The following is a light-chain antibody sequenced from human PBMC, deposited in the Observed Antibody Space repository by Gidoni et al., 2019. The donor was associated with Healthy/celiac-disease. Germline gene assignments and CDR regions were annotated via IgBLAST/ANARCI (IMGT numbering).Light chain of an antibody. CDR3: QQYNSYSLT. Sequence: DIKMTQSPSTLSASVGDRVTITCRVSQSISSWLAWYQQKPGKAPKLLIYKASSLDSGVPSRFSGSGSGTEFTLTISSLQPDDFATYYCQQYNSYSLTFGGGTKVEIK. J-gene: IGKJ4*01. V-gene: IGKV1-5*03. CDR2: KAS. CDR1: QSISSW.